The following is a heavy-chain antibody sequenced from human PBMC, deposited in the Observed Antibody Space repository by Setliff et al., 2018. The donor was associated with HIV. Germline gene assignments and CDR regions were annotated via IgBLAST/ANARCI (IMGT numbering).Heavy chain of an antibody. CDR3: AGGEVRSRYVSSRAPFYHYYYYMDV. CDR1: GGSFTDIGGSFTDYY. V-gene: IGHV4-34*01. CDR2: INYSGST. D-gene: IGHD6-13*01. Sequence: PSETLSLTCAVFGGSFTDIGGSFTDYYWIWIRQPPGKGLEWIGEINYSGSTDYNSSLRSRVTISVDTSKNQISLKLTSVTAADTAVYYCAGGEVRSRYVSSRAPFYHYYYYMDVWGKGTTVTVSS. J-gene: IGHJ6*03.